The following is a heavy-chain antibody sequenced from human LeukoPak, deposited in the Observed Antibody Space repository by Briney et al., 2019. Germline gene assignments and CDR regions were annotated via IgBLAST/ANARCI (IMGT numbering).Heavy chain of an antibody. Sequence: SETLSLTCTVSGGSISSSSYYWGWIRQPPGKGLEWIGSIFYSGSTYYNPSLNSRVTISVDTSKNQFSLKLSSVTAADTAVYYCARLLGYCGGGSCYYRGGVDYWGQGTLVTVSS. CDR2: IFYSGST. V-gene: IGHV4-39*01. CDR1: GGSISSSSYY. J-gene: IGHJ4*02. CDR3: ARLLGYCGGGSCYYRGGVDY. D-gene: IGHD2-15*01.